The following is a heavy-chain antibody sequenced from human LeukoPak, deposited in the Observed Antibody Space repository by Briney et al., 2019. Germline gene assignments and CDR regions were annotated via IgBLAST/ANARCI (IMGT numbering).Heavy chain of an antibody. CDR1: GYTFIGYY. V-gene: IGHV1-2*02. Sequence: GASVKVSCKASGYTFIGYYLHWVRQAPGQGLQWMAWINPDNGGTNYAQKFQGRVTLTTDTSISTAYMELSGLRSDDTAVYYCARWLMRATTRDAFDIWGQGTMVTVSS. J-gene: IGHJ3*02. D-gene: IGHD1-26*01. CDR2: INPDNGGT. CDR3: ARWLMRATTRDAFDI.